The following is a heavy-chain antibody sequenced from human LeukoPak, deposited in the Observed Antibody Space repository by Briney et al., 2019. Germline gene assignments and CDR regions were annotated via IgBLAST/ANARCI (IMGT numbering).Heavy chain of an antibody. CDR2: IYYSDST. D-gene: IGHD6-13*01. J-gene: IGHJ6*03. CDR1: GGSISNYF. Sequence: PSETLSLTCTVSGGSISNYFWSWIRQPPGKGLERIGYIYYSDSTNYNPSLKSRVTVSVDTSKNQFSLKLSSVAAADTAVYYCARGGVIAAAGTYYYYYYMDVWGKGTTVTISS. CDR3: ARGGVIAAAGTYYYYYYMDV. V-gene: IGHV4-59*01.